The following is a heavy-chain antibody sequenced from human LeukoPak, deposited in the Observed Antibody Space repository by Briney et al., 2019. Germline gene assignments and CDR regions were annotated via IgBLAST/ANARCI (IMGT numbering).Heavy chain of an antibody. CDR2: TRNKANSYTT. V-gene: IGHV3-72*01. D-gene: IGHD2-15*01. CDR1: GFTFSDHY. CDR3: ARVVAARTNWFDP. Sequence: GGSLRLSCAASGFTFSDHYMDWVRQAPGKRLEWVGRTRNKANSYTTEYAASVKGRFTISRDDSKNSLYLQMNSLKTEDTAVYYCARVVAARTNWFDPWGQGTLVTVSS. J-gene: IGHJ5*02.